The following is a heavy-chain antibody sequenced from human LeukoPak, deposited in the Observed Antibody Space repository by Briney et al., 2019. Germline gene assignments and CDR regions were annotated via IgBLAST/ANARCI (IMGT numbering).Heavy chain of an antibody. V-gene: IGHV4-34*01. D-gene: IGHD6-19*01. CDR1: GGSFSDYS. CDR2: TNHFGNT. CDR3: ARVARAVAGTYEDYQYYYYMDV. J-gene: IGHJ6*03. Sequence: PSETLSLTCAVYGGSFSDYSWTWIRQISGKGLEWIGKTNHFGNTNYNPSLESRLSISVDTSKSQFSLKLRSVTAADTAVYYCARVARAVAGTYEDYQYYYYMDVWGKGTTVTVSS.